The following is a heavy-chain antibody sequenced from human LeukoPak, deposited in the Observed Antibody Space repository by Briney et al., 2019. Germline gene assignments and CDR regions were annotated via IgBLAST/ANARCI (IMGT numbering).Heavy chain of an antibody. J-gene: IGHJ5*02. Sequence: PSETLSLTCTVSGGSISSYYWSWIRQPPGKGLEWIGYIYYSGSTNYNPSLKSRVTISVDTSKNQFSLNLSSVTAADTAVYYCARRPRGVIIKSWFDPWGQGTLVTVSS. V-gene: IGHV4-59*12. CDR1: GGSISSYY. CDR3: ARRPRGVIIKSWFDP. CDR2: IYYSGST. D-gene: IGHD3-10*01.